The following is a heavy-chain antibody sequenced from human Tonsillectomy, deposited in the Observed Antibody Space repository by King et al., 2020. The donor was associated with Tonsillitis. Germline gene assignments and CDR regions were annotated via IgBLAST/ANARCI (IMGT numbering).Heavy chain of an antibody. V-gene: IGHV3-21*01. Sequence: QLVQSGGGLVKPGGSLRLSCAASGFTFSSYSMNWVRQAPGKGLEWVSSISSSSSYIYYADSVKGRFTISRDNAKNSLYLQMNSLRAEDTAVYYCARDGGGLNWNVSPPGYYYYYGMDVWGQGTTVTVSS. CDR2: ISSSSSYI. CDR1: GFTFSSYS. J-gene: IGHJ6*02. D-gene: IGHD1-20*01. CDR3: ARDGGGLNWNVSPPGYYYYYGMDV.